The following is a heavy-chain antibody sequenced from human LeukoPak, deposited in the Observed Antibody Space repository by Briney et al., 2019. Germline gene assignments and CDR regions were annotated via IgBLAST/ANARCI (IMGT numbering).Heavy chain of an antibody. Sequence: PSETLSLTCSVSGGSISSGGNYWSWIRQHPGKGLEWIGYMYTSGSTYYNPSLESRVTISGDTSKNQLSLKLSSVTAADTAVYFCARHDDFWKTDFWGQGTLVTVSS. V-gene: IGHV4-31*03. J-gene: IGHJ4*02. CDR1: GGSISSGGNY. CDR2: MYTSGST. D-gene: IGHD3/OR15-3a*01. CDR3: ARHDDFWKTDF.